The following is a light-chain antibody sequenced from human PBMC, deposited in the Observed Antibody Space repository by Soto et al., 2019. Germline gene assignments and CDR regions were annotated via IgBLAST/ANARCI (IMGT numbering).Light chain of an antibody. CDR3: QSYDTRLTAWV. Sequence: QSVLTQPPSVSGAPGKRVTITCSGSGSNIGAGYDVHWYQHVPGMPPRLLIFGTTNRPSVVPDRFSGSKSGTSASLAITGVQAEDEADYYCQSYDTRLTAWVFGGGTQLTVL. J-gene: IGLJ7*01. V-gene: IGLV1-40*01. CDR1: GSNIGAGYD. CDR2: GTT.